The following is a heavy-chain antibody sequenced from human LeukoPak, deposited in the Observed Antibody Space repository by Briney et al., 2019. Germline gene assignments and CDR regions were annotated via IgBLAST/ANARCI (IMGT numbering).Heavy chain of an antibody. V-gene: IGHV3-53*01. Sequence: GGSLRLSCAASGFTVINNYMTWVRQAPGKGLEWVSVIYSGGTTHYADSVKGRFTISRDNSKNTLYLQMNSLRVDDTAVYYCARQRISGSYRYPFGYWGQGTLVTVSS. CDR2: IYSGGTT. CDR1: GFTVINNY. D-gene: IGHD1-26*01. J-gene: IGHJ4*02. CDR3: ARQRISGSYRYPFGY.